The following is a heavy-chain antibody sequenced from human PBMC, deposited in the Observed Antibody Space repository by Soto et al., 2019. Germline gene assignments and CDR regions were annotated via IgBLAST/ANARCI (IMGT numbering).Heavy chain of an antibody. CDR2: IYYSGST. D-gene: IGHD3-22*01. V-gene: IGHV4-31*03. CDR3: ARVLGDSSGYYSPGVDY. CDR1: GGSISSGGYY. J-gene: IGHJ4*02. Sequence: QVQLQESGPGLVKPSQTLSLTCTVSGGSISSGGYYWSWIRQHPGKGLEWIGYIYYSGSTYYNPSLQSRVTISVDTSKNQFSLKLSSVTAADTAVYYCARVLGDSSGYYSPGVDYWGQGTLVTVSS.